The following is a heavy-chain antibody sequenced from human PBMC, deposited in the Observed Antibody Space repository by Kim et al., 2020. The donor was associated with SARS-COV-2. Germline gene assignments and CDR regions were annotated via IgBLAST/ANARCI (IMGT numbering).Heavy chain of an antibody. CDR3: ARPRSAWNYYYGMEV. V-gene: IGHV1-46*01. Sequence: AQKFQGRVTMTRDTYTTTVYMELSSLRSEDTAIYYCARPRSAWNYYYGMEVWGQGTTVTVSS. J-gene: IGHJ6*02. D-gene: IGHD6-19*01.